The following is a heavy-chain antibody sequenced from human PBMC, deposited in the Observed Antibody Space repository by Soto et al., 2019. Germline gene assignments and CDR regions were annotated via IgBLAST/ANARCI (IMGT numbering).Heavy chain of an antibody. V-gene: IGHV4-31*03. CDR2: IYYSGST. CDR3: ARGYSGIVYANPPTFDI. CDR1: GGSISSGGYY. J-gene: IGHJ3*02. Sequence: QVQLQESGPGLVKPSQTLSLTCTVSGGSISSGGYYWSWIRQHPGKGLEWIGYIYYSGSTYYNPSLKSRVTISVDTSTNQFSLKLSSVTAADTAVYYCARGYSGIVYANPPTFDIWGQGTMVTVSS. D-gene: IGHD1-26*01.